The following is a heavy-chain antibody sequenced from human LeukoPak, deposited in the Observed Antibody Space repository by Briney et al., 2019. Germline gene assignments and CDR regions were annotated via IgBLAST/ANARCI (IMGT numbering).Heavy chain of an antibody. D-gene: IGHD6-19*01. CDR3: ARDGSGTGWCSGDY. CDR1: GDSISSYY. V-gene: IGHV4-59*01. CDR2: IYYSGST. Sequence: SETLSLTCTVSGDSISSYYWSWIRQPPGKGLEWIGYIYYSGSTNYNPSLKSRATISIDTSKNQFSLKLSSVTAADTAVYYCARDGSGTGWCSGDYWGQGTLVTVSS. J-gene: IGHJ4*02.